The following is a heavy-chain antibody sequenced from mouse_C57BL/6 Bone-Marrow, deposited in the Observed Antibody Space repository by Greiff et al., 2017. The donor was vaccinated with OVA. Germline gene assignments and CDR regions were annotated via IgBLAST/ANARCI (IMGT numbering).Heavy chain of an antibody. CDR1: GYTFTSYW. CDR3: ARNPRYYYGSSYGRWYFDV. V-gene: IGHV1-52*01. D-gene: IGHD1-1*01. Sequence: QVQLQQPGAELVRPGSSVKLSCKASGYTFTSYWMHWVKQRPIQGLEWIGNIDPSDSETHYNQKFKDKATLTVDKSSSTAYMQLSSLTSADSAVYYCARNPRYYYGSSYGRWYFDVWGTGTTVTVSS. CDR2: IDPSDSET. J-gene: IGHJ1*03.